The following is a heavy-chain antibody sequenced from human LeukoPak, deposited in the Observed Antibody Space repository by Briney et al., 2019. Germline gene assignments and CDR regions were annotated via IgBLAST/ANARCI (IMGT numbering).Heavy chain of an antibody. J-gene: IGHJ4*02. Sequence: ASVKVSCKASGYTFTSYYMHWVRQAPGQGLEWMGIINPSGGSTGYAQKFQGRVTMTRDTSTSTAYMELSSLRSEDTAVYYCARDPDSDVVVVAATRRGFDWGQGTLVTVSS. CDR3: ARDPDSDVVVVAATRRGFD. CDR2: INPSGGST. V-gene: IGHV1-46*01. CDR1: GYTFTSYY. D-gene: IGHD2-15*01.